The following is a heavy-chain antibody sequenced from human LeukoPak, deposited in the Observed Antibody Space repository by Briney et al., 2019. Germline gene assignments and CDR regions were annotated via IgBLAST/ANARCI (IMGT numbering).Heavy chain of an antibody. D-gene: IGHD4-17*01. CDR2: IWYDGSNK. V-gene: IGHV3-33*01. CDR3: ARARTTRGFDY. Sequence: GRSLRLSCAASGFTFNSYGIHWVRQAPGKGLEWVAFIWYDGSNKYYADSVKGRFTISRDNSKDTLYLQMNSLRAEDTAVYYCARARTTRGFDYWGQGTLVTVSS. J-gene: IGHJ4*02. CDR1: GFTFNSYG.